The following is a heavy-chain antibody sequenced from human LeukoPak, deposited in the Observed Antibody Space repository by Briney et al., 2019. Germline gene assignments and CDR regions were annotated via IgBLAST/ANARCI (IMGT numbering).Heavy chain of an antibody. V-gene: IGHV3-7*01. CDR1: GFTFSSYW. Sequence: GRSLRLSCAASGFTFSSYWMSWVRQAPGKGLEWVANIKQDGSEKYYVDSVKGRFTISRDNAKNSLYLQMNSLRAEDTAVYYCARDAWDIVVVPAAIYFDYWGQGTLVTVSS. J-gene: IGHJ4*02. D-gene: IGHD2-2*02. CDR3: ARDAWDIVVVPAAIYFDY. CDR2: IKQDGSEK.